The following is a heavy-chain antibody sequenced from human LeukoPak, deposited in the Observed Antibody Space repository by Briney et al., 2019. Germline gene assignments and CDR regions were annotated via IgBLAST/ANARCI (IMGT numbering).Heavy chain of an antibody. CDR2: ISYSGST. J-gene: IGHJ6*02. V-gene: IGHV4-30-4*01. Sequence: SETLSLTCTVSGGSINNGDYYWSWIRQPPGKGLEWIGYISYSGSTYYNPSLKSRIGISADTSKNQFSLKLSSATATDTAVYYCVRGADVWGQGTTVTASS. CDR3: VRGADV. CDR1: GGSINNGDYY.